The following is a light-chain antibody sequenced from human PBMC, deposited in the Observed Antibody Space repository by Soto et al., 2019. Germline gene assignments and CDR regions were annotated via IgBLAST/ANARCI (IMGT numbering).Light chain of an antibody. CDR2: EVT. CDR1: SNDVGIYNY. Sequence: QSVLTQPASVSGSPGQSITISCTGTSNDVGIYNYVSWYQQHPDKAPKLIIYEVTNRPSGVSDRFSGSKSDNTASLTISGLQAEDEADYYCSSYTISSTWVFGGGTKGTVL. CDR3: SSYTISSTWV. J-gene: IGLJ3*02. V-gene: IGLV2-14*01.